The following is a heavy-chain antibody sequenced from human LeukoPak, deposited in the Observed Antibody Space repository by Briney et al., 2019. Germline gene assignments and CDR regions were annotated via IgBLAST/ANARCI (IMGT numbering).Heavy chain of an antibody. Sequence: ASVKVSCKASGYTFTGYYMHWVRQAPGQGLEWMGRINPNSGGTNYAQKFQGRVTMTRDTSISTAYMELSRLRSDDTAVYYCARVNTFGGVTVRDYWGQGTLVTVSS. CDR1: GYTFTGYY. V-gene: IGHV1-2*06. J-gene: IGHJ4*02. D-gene: IGHD3-16*02. CDR2: INPNSGGT. CDR3: ARVNTFGGVTVRDY.